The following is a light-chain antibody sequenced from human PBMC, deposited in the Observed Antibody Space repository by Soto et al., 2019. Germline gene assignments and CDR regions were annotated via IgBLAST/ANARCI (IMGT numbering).Light chain of an antibody. CDR1: QSISTW. Sequence: DIQMTQSPSSLSASVGDRVTITCRASQSISTWLAWFQQKPGKDPKLLIYRASSLEGGAPSRFSGSGSGTEFTLTISSLQPDDFATYYCQQYDSYPWTFGQGTKVEIK. V-gene: IGKV1-5*03. J-gene: IGKJ1*01. CDR3: QQYDSYPWT. CDR2: RAS.